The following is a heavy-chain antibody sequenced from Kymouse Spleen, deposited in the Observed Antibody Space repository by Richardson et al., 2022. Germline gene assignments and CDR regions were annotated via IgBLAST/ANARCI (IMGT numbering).Heavy chain of an antibody. V-gene: IGHV3-33*01. J-gene: IGHJ4*02. CDR2: IWYDGSNK. CDR1: GFTFSSYG. Sequence: QVQLVESGGGVVQPGRSLRLSCAASGFTFSSYGMHWVRQAPGKGLEWVAVIWYDGSNKYYADSVKGRFTISRDNSKNTLYLQMNSLRAEDTAVYYCARERESAQLGDFDYWGQGTLVTVSS. D-gene: IGHD1-1*01,IGHD7-27*02. CDR3: ARERESAQLGDFDY.